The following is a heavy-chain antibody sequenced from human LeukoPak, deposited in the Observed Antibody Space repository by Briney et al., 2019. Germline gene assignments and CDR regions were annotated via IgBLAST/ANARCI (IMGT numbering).Heavy chain of an antibody. V-gene: IGHV4-59*01. CDR2: IYYSGST. Sequence: SETLSLTCTVSGGSIGSYYWSWIRQPPGKGLEWIGYIYYSGSTNYNPSLKSRVTISVDTSKNQFSLKLSSVTAADTAVYYCARDTGQTLDYWGQGTLVTVSS. J-gene: IGHJ4*02. CDR3: ARDTGQTLDY. D-gene: IGHD3-10*01. CDR1: GGSIGSYY.